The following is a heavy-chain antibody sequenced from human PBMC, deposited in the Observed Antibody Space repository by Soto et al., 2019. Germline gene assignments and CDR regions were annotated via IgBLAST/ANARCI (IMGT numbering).Heavy chain of an antibody. V-gene: IGHV4-61*08. CDR2: IFYSGST. D-gene: IGHD3-10*01. J-gene: IGHJ4*02. CDR1: GGSISRGGYY. Sequence: PSETLSLTCTVSGGSISRGGYYWSWIRQPPGKGLEWIGYIFYSGSTNYNPSLKSRVTISVDTSKNQFSLRLSSVTAADTAVYYCARYGSGSYYTHNFDYWGQGTLVTVSS. CDR3: ARYGSGSYYTHNFDY.